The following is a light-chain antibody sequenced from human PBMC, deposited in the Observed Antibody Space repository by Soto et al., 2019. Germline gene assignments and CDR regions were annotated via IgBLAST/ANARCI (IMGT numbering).Light chain of an antibody. CDR1: QDISKY. Sequence: DIQMTQSPSSLSASVGDRVTITCQASQDISKYLNWYQQRQGKAPKLLIYDASNLETGVPSRFSGRGSGTDFTFTISRLQTEDIATYYCQQYDNLLLTFGGGTKVDI. V-gene: IGKV1-33*01. CDR2: DAS. CDR3: QQYDNLLLT. J-gene: IGKJ4*01.